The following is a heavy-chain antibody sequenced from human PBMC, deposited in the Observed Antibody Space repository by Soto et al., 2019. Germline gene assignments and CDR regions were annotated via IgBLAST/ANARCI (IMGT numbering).Heavy chain of an antibody. J-gene: IGHJ4*02. CDR2: IWYDGSNK. CDR1: GFTFRTYG. D-gene: IGHD1-26*01. CDR3: ARNNRGDLGTTTGADFDY. V-gene: IGHV3-33*01. Sequence: QVQLVESGGGVVQPGRSLRLSCAASGFTFRTYGMHWVRQAPGKGLEWVAVIWYDGSNKYYADSVKGRFTISRDNSKNTLYLQMNRLRAEDTAVYYCARNNRGDLGTTTGADFDYWGQGTLVTVSS.